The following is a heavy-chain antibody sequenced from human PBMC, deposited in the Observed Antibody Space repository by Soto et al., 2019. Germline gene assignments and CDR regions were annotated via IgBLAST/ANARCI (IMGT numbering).Heavy chain of an antibody. J-gene: IGHJ3*02. CDR3: ATANTPYAFDM. CDR1: GFTFSSYW. CDR2: INPAGNVQ. V-gene: IGHV3-7*01. Sequence: PGGSLRLSCAASGFTFSSYWMSWVRQAPGKGLEWVANINPAGNVQHYADSVKERFTISRDNAKNSLFLQMSGLRVEDTAVYYCATANTPYAFDMWGQGTMVTVSS.